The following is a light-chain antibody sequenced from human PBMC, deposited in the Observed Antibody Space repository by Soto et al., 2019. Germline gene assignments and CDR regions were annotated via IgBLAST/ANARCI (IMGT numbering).Light chain of an antibody. CDR3: QQYYTYPT. V-gene: IGKV1-16*02. CDR2: DAS. CDR1: QDIRTY. J-gene: IGKJ4*01. Sequence: DIQMTQSPSSLSASVGDRVTLTCRASQDIRTYLAWFRQKPGTAPESLIYDASTLQGGVPSNFSGAGSGTDFILTISSLQPEDFATYYCQQYYTYPTFGGGTKVEIK.